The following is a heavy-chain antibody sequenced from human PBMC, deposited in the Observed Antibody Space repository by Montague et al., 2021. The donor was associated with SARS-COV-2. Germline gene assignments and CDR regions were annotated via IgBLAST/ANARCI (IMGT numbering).Heavy chain of an antibody. CDR3: ARTSLASASCRFDP. D-gene: IGHD3-16*02. V-gene: IGHV4-59*01. CDR1: GGPTNNFY. Sequence: SETLSLTCTVSGGPTNNFYWSWIRQPPGKGLGWIGYIYYSGGTAYNPSLKSRVTISIDTSKNQFSLNLTSVTAADTGVYYCARTSLASASCRFDPWGQGTLVTVSS. CDR2: IYYSGGT. J-gene: IGHJ5*02.